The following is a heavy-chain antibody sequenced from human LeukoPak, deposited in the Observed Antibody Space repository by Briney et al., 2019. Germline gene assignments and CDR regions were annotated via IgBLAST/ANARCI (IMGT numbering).Heavy chain of an antibody. CDR1: GYTFTSYG. Sequence: ASVKVSCKASGYTFTSYGISWVRQAPGQGLEWMGWISAYNGNTNYAQKLQGRVTMTTDTSTSIAYMELRSLRSDDTAVYYCARRTSDYGGNYYYFDYWGQGTLVTVSS. J-gene: IGHJ4*02. D-gene: IGHD4-23*01. V-gene: IGHV1-18*01. CDR3: ARRTSDYGGNYYYFDY. CDR2: ISAYNGNT.